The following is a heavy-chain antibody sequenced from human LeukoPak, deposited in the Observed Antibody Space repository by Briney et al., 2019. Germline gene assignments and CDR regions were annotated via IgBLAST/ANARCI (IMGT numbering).Heavy chain of an antibody. D-gene: IGHD4-17*01. Sequence: PGGSLRLSCAASGFTFSSHWMHWVRQAPGKGLVWVSRINNEGTSTTYADSVKGRFTISRDNAKNTLYLQMNSLRVEDTAVYYCARGGTATFDPWGQGTLVTVSS. V-gene: IGHV3-74*03. CDR2: INNEGTST. CDR3: ARGGTATFDP. J-gene: IGHJ5*02. CDR1: GFTFSSHW.